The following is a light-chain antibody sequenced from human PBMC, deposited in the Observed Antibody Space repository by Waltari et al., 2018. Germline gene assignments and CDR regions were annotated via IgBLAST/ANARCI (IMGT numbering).Light chain of an antibody. CDR1: SSNLGAGYG. CDR2: GNN. Sequence: QSVLTQPPSVSGAPGQRVTISCTGGSSNLGAGYGVTWYQQLPGTPPQLLLYGNNNRPSGIPDPFPASRSGTSASLAITGLQADYEADYYCQSYDSRLSTYVFGTGTKVTVL. CDR3: QSYDSRLSTYV. J-gene: IGLJ1*01. V-gene: IGLV1-40*01.